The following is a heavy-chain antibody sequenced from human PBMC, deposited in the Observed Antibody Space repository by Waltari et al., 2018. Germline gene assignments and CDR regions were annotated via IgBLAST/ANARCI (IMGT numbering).Heavy chain of an antibody. J-gene: IGHJ6*03. CDR3: ARGVSWNGATRRYYYYMDV. Sequence: EVQLVESGGGLVQPGGSLRLSCAASGFTFSSYWMSWVRQAPGKGLEWVANIKQDGSEKYYVDSVKGRFTISRDNAKNSLYLQMNSLRAEDTAVYYCARGVSWNGATRRYYYYMDVWGKGTTVTVSS. V-gene: IGHV3-7*01. D-gene: IGHD1-1*01. CDR2: IKQDGSEK. CDR1: GFTFSSYW.